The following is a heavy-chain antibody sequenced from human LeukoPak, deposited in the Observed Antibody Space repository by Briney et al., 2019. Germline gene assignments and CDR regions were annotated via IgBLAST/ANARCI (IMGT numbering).Heavy chain of an antibody. V-gene: IGHV3-7*01. D-gene: IGHD3-10*01. CDR1: GFTFSSYW. CDR2: IKQDGSEK. CDR3: AREGPILLWFGELFHNWYFDL. Sequence: GGSLRLSCAASGFTFSSYWMSWVRQAPGKGLEWVDNIKQDGSEKYYVDSVKGRFTISRDNAKNSLYLQMNSLRAEDTAVYYCAREGPILLWFGELFHNWYFDLWGRGALVTVSS. J-gene: IGHJ2*01.